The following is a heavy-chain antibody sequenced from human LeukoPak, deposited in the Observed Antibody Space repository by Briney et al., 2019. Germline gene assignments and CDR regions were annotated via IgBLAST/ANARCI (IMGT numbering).Heavy chain of an antibody. Sequence: ASVKVSCKASGYTFTGYYMHWVRQAPGQGLEWMGWINPNSGGTNYAQKFQGRVTMTRDTSISTAYMELSRLRSDDTAVYYCARDSVSSSSFAYWGQGTLVTVSS. CDR3: ARDSVSSSSFAY. V-gene: IGHV1-2*02. CDR1: GYTFTGYY. CDR2: INPNSGGT. D-gene: IGHD6-6*01. J-gene: IGHJ4*02.